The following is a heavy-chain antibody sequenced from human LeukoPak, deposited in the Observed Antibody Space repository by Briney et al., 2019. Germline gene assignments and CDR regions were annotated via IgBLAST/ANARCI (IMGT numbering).Heavy chain of an antibody. CDR1: GGSNSPYY. V-gene: IGHV4-4*07. CDR2: ICTSGST. D-gene: IGHD1-26*01. J-gene: IGHJ2*01. Sequence: SETLSLTCTVSGGSNSPYYWSWIRQPAGKGLEWIGHICTSGSTKYNPSLKSRVTMSVDTSKKQFSLKLSSVTAADTAMYYCARDGTNVYWHFDLWGRGTLVTVSS. CDR3: ARDGTNVYWHFDL.